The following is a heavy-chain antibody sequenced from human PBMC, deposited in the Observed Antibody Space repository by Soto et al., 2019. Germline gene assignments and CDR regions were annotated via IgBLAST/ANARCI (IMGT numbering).Heavy chain of an antibody. CDR1: GDTFNFYS. V-gene: IGHV1-69*02. J-gene: IGHJ4*02. CDR2: VNPILSMS. D-gene: IGHD3-10*01. CDR3: ASNYGSGSRAFDS. Sequence: QVQLVQSGAEVKSAGSSVKVSCKASGDTFNFYSINWVRQAPGLGLEWVGRVNPILSMSNYAQRFQGRVTMTADKSTGTAYMELRSLRSEDTAVYYCASNYGSGSRAFDSWGQGALVTVSS.